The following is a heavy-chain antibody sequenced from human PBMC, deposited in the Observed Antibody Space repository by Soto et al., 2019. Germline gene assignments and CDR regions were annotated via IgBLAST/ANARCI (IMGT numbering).Heavy chain of an antibody. J-gene: IGHJ4*02. CDR3: ARVRGTAGKRYFDY. Sequence: SETLSLTCTVSGGSMIAYYWNWMRQPPVKGLQWSGYTYYSVSTTYNPSPKSRVTISVDSSKNQFSLKLDSVTPADTAVYYCARVRGTAGKRYFDYWGPGTLVTVSS. CDR1: GGSMIAYY. CDR2: TYYSVST. D-gene: IGHD6-13*01. V-gene: IGHV4-59*01.